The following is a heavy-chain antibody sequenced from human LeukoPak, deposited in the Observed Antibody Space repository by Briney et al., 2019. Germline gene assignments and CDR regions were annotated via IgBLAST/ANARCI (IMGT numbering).Heavy chain of an antibody. J-gene: IGHJ4*02. Sequence: PGESLKISCQDSGHGLSTHYINCARQMPGKGLEWMGRIDPSDSYTNYNPSFQGHVTFTADKSTNTAYLQWTSLKASDTAIYYCARRPGGVLADSDFFESWGQGTLVTVSS. V-gene: IGHV5-10-1*01. CDR2: IDPSDSYT. D-gene: IGHD3-16*01. CDR3: ARRPGGVLADSDFFES. CDR1: GHGLSTHY.